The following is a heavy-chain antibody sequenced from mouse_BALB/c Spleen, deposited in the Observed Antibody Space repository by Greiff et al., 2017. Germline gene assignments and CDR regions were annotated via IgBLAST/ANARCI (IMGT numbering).Heavy chain of an antibody. D-gene: IGHD1-1*01. CDR2: ISYDGSN. V-gene: IGHV3-6*02. J-gene: IGHJ2*01. CDR1: GYSITSGYY. Sequence: EVKLMESGPGLVKPSQSLSLTCSVTGYSITSGYYWNWIRQFPGNKLEWMGYISYDGSNNYNPSLKNRISITRDTSKNQFFLKLNSVTTEDTATYYCARGGGYYGFDYWGQGTTLTVSS. CDR3: ARGGGYYGFDY.